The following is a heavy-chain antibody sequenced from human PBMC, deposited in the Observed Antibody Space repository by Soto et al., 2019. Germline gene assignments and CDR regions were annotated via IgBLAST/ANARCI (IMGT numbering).Heavy chain of an antibody. D-gene: IGHD1-26*01. CDR3: AHGRWEESRDGCRGWFDP. Sequence: QVQLVQSGAEVKKPGSSVKVSCKASGGTFSSYTISWVRQAPGQGLEWMGRIIPILGIATYAQKFQGRVTLTADKSPSRAYVELSSLRSEETAVYYCAHGRWEESRDGCRGWFDPWGQGTLVTVSS. CDR1: GGTFSSYT. V-gene: IGHV1-69*02. CDR2: IIPILGIA. J-gene: IGHJ5*02.